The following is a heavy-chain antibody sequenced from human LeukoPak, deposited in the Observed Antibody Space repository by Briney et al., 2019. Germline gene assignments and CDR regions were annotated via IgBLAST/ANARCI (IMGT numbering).Heavy chain of an antibody. CDR3: ARVGRGYDFWSGYPYYFDY. CDR1: AGSINNYY. Sequence: NPSETLSLTCTVSAGSINNYYWSWIRQPPGKGLEWIGYIYYSGSTNYNPSLKSRVTISVDTSKNQFSLKLSSVTAADTAVYYCARVGRGYDFWSGYPYYFDYWGQGTLVTVSS. D-gene: IGHD3-3*01. V-gene: IGHV4-59*01. CDR2: IYYSGST. J-gene: IGHJ4*02.